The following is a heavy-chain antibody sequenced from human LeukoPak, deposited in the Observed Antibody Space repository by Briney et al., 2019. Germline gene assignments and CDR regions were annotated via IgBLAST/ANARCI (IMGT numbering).Heavy chain of an antibody. CDR3: ARVPHPAAHYYCYGMDV. CDR2: ISAYNGNT. V-gene: IGHV1-18*01. Sequence: ASVKVSCKASGYTFTSYGISCVRQAPGQGLECMAQISAYNGNTNYAQKLQGRVTMTTDTSTSTAYMELRSLRSDDTAVYYCARVPHPAAHYYCYGMDVWGQGTTVSVSS. D-gene: IGHD2-2*01. CDR1: GYTFTSYG. J-gene: IGHJ6*02.